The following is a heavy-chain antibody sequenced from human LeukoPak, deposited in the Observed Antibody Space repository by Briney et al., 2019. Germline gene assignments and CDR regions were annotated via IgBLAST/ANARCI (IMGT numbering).Heavy chain of an antibody. D-gene: IGHD6-19*01. V-gene: IGHV4-4*02. Sequence: PSETLSLTCAVSGGSISSSYWWSWVRQPPGKGLEWIGEIYHSGSINYNPSLKSRVTISVDKSKNQFSLKLSSVTAADTAVYYCARGASSSGWYDVDVWGQGTTVTVSS. J-gene: IGHJ6*02. CDR2: IYHSGSI. CDR1: GGSISSSYW. CDR3: ARGASSSGWYDVDV.